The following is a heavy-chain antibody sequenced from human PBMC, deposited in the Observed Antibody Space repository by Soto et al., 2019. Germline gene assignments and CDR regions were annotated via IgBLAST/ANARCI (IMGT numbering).Heavy chain of an antibody. D-gene: IGHD3-10*01. Sequence: QLQLQESGPGLVKPSETLSLTCTVSGGSISSSSYYWGWIRQPPGKGLEWIGSIYYSGSTYYNPSLKSRVTISVDTSKNQFSLKLSSVTAADTAVYYCARVILWFGETNYFDYWGQGTLVTVSS. J-gene: IGHJ4*02. V-gene: IGHV4-39*01. CDR3: ARVILWFGETNYFDY. CDR1: GGSISSSSYY. CDR2: IYYSGST.